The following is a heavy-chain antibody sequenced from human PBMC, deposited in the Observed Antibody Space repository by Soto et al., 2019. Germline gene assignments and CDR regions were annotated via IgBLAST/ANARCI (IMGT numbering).Heavy chain of an antibody. J-gene: IGHJ3*02. V-gene: IGHV3-9*01. CDR3: VKDGLTSIFAAVYDGHDI. D-gene: IGHD3-3*01. Sequence: EVQLVESGGGLVQPGRSLRLSCAASGFTFDDYAMHWVRQVPGKGLEWVSAISWNSGSIDYVDSVKGRFTISRNNAKNCLYLQMTSLRAEDTDLYYCVKDGLTSIFAAVYDGHDIWALGPMATASS. CDR2: ISWNSGSI. CDR1: GFTFDDYA.